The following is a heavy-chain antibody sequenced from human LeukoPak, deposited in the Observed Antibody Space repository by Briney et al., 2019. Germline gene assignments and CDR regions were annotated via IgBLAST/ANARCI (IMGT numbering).Heavy chain of an antibody. CDR2: IYTTGTT. J-gene: IGHJ5*02. V-gene: IGHV4-4*07. Sequence: PSETLSLTCSVSDTSISTYYWSWIRQPVGKGLEWIGHIYTTGTTNYNPSLKSRVTMSIDTSKNQFSLNLRSVTAADTAVYYCARDSHNWFDPWGQGTLVTVSS. CDR3: ARDSHNWFDP. CDR1: DTSISTYY.